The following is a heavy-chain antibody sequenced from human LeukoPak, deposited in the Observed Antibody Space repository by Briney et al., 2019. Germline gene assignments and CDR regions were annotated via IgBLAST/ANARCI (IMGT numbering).Heavy chain of an antibody. CDR1: GYSFTSYW. Sequence: GESLKISCKGSGYSFTSYWISWVRQMPGKGLEWMGIIYPGDSYTRYSPSFQGQVTISADKSLSTAYLQWSSLKASDTAMYYCARWGDYADTGWFDPWGQGTLVTVSS. CDR2: IYPGDSYT. V-gene: IGHV5-51*01. D-gene: IGHD4-17*01. CDR3: ARWGDYADTGWFDP. J-gene: IGHJ5*02.